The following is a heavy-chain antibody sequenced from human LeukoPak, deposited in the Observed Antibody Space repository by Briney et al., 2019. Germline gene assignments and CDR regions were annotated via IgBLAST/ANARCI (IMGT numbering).Heavy chain of an antibody. CDR2: ISAYSGNT. V-gene: IGHV1-18*04. D-gene: IGHD6-13*01. J-gene: IGHJ5*02. Sequence: GASVKVSCKASGYTFTGYYMHWVRQAPGQGLEWMAWISAYSGNTDYTQKFQGRVTVTTDTSRSTAYMEVRGLRSDDTAVYYCARTSQAAGNGPNWFGPWGQGTLVSVSS. CDR3: ARTSQAAGNGPNWFGP. CDR1: GYTFTGYY.